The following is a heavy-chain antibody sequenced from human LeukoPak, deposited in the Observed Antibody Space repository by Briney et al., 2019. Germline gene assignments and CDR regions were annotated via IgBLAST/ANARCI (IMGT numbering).Heavy chain of an antibody. CDR2: IYTSGST. V-gene: IGHV4-4*07. D-gene: IGHD6-19*01. J-gene: IGHJ3*02. CDR3: AGEQWLAHYDAFDI. Sequence: SETLSLTCTVSGDSISSYYWSWIRQPAGKGLEWIGRIYTSGSTNYNPSLKSRVTMSVDTSKNQFSLKLSSVTAADTAVYYCAGEQWLAHYDAFDIWGQGTMVTVSS. CDR1: GDSISSYY.